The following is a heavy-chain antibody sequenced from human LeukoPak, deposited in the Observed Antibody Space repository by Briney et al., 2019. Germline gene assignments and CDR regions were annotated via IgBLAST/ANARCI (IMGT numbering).Heavy chain of an antibody. J-gene: IGHJ3*02. CDR2: INHSGST. CDR1: GESLSGYY. V-gene: IGHV4-34*01. Sequence: SETLSLACAVYGESLSGYYCSWIPQTPGQGLEWIGEINHSGSTNYNPSLKSRVTISVDTSKNLFSLKLSSVSALDTAVYYCASIIHYCHRSSAAFDIWGQGTMVTVSS. CDR3: ASIIHYCHRSSAAFDI. D-gene: IGHD3-10*01.